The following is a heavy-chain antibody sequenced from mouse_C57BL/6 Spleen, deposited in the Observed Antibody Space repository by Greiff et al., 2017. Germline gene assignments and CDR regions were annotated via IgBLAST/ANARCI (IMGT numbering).Heavy chain of an antibody. Sequence: QVQLQQPGAELVMPGASVKLSCKASGYTFTSYWMHWVKQRPGQGLEWIGEIDPSDSYTNYNQKFKGKSTLTVDKSSSTAYMQLSSLTSEDSAVYYCAIYYSNWFAYWGQGTLVTVSA. CDR2: IDPSDSYT. CDR3: AIYYSNWFAY. J-gene: IGHJ3*01. V-gene: IGHV1-69*01. D-gene: IGHD2-5*01. CDR1: GYTFTSYW.